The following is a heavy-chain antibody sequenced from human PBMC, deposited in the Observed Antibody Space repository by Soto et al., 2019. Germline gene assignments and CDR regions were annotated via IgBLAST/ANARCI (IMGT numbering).Heavy chain of an antibody. CDR1: GFTFSDYY. V-gene: IGHV3-11*01. CDR3: AGSGATDDAFDI. J-gene: IGHJ3*02. D-gene: IGHD2-15*01. CDR2: ISSSGSTI. Sequence: GGSLRLSCAASGFTFSDYYMSWIRQAPGKGLEWVPYISSSGSTIYYADSVKGRFTISRDNAKNSLYLQMNSLRAEDTAVYYCAGSGATDDAFDIWGQGTMVTVSS.